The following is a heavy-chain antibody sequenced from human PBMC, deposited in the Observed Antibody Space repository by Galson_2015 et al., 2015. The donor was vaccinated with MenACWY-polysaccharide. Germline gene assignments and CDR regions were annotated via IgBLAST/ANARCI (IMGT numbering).Heavy chain of an antibody. CDR2: IRSNIHGETR. CDR3: TTDRPLTGGGVVAY. D-gene: IGHD3-16*01. CDR1: GSAFSNLW. Sequence: SLRLSCAASGSAFSNLWMTWVRQAPGHGLEWVGRIRSNIHGETRDYAAPVIGRFSTSRDESETTVDLQMNSSRTEDTAVYYCTTDRPLTGGGVVAYWGQGTLVTVSS. V-gene: IGHV3-15*01. J-gene: IGHJ4*02.